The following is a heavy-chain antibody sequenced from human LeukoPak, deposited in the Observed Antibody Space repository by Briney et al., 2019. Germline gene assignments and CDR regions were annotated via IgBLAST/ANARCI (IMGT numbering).Heavy chain of an antibody. D-gene: IGHD2-2*01. CDR1: GGSFSGYY. CDR2: INHSGST. V-gene: IGHV4-34*01. Sequence: PSKTLSLTCAVYGGSFSGYYWSWIRQPPGKGLEWIGEINHSGSTNYNPSLKSRVTISVDTSKNQFSLKLSSVTAADTAVYYCARGCSSTSCYYYWGQGTLVTVSS. CDR3: ARGCSSTSCYYY. J-gene: IGHJ4*02.